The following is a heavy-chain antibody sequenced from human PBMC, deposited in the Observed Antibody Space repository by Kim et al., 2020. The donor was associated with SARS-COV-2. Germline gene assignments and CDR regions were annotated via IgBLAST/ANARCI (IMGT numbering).Heavy chain of an antibody. CDR1: GFTFSSYW. CDR3: ARVRSIVGANPHYYYGMDV. Sequence: GGSLRLSCAASGFTFSSYWMHWVRQAPGKGLVWVSRINSDGSSTSYADSVKGRFTMSRDNAKNTLYLQMNSLRAEDTAVYYCARVRSIVGANPHYYYGMDVWGQGTTVTVSS. V-gene: IGHV3-74*01. CDR2: INSDGSST. D-gene: IGHD1-26*01. J-gene: IGHJ6*02.